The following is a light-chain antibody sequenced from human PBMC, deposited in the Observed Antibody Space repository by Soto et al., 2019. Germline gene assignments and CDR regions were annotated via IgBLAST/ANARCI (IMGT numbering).Light chain of an antibody. J-gene: IGKJ4*01. Sequence: EIVLTQSPGTLSLSPGERATISCRASPSVSRSYLDLYQQKPGQAPRLLLYGASSRATGIPDMLSGSGSGTDFTFTISRLEREGFAVYYWQQYGSFTFGGGTKVETK. CDR2: GAS. CDR3: QQYGSFT. CDR1: PSVSRSY. V-gene: IGKV3-20*01.